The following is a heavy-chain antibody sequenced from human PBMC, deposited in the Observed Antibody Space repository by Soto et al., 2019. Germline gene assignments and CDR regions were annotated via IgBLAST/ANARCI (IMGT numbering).Heavy chain of an antibody. CDR3: ARGGRYGDLFDY. J-gene: IGHJ4*02. CDR1: GFTFSSYW. Sequence: HPGGSLRLSCAASGFTFSSYWMHWVRQAPGKGLVWVSRINSDGSSTSYADSVKGRFTISRDNAKNTLYLQMNSLRAEDTAVYYCARGGRYGDLFDYWGQGTLVTVSS. V-gene: IGHV3-74*01. D-gene: IGHD4-17*01. CDR2: INSDGSST.